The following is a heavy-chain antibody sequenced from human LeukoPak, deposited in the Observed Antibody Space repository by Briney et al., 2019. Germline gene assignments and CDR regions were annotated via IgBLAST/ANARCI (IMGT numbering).Heavy chain of an antibody. CDR1: GFTFSSYA. CDR3: ANRPEPPSHLDY. Sequence: GGSLRLFCAASGFTFSSYAMSWVRQAPGKGLEWVSAISGSGGSTYYADSVKGRFTISRDNSKNTLYLQMNSLRAEDTAVYYCANRPEPPSHLDYWGQGTLVTVSS. V-gene: IGHV3-23*01. J-gene: IGHJ4*02. D-gene: IGHD1-14*01. CDR2: ISGSGGST.